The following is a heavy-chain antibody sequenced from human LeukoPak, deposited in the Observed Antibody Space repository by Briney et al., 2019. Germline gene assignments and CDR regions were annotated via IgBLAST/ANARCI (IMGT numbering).Heavy chain of an antibody. Sequence: KPGGSLRLSCAASGFTFGSYSMNWVRQAPGKGLEWVSSISSSSSYIYYADSVKGRFTISRDNAKNSLYLQMNSLRAEDTAVYYCARRTSLRYFDWLSKAPLDYWGQGTLVTVSS. D-gene: IGHD3-9*01. CDR2: ISSSSSYI. CDR3: ARRTSLRYFDWLSKAPLDY. CDR1: GFTFGSYS. V-gene: IGHV3-21*01. J-gene: IGHJ4*02.